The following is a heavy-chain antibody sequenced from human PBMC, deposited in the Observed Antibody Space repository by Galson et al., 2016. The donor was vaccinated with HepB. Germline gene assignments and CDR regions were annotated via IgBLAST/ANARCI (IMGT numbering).Heavy chain of an antibody. CDR3: VRGSYSSDWYRTSAYDFGMDV. V-gene: IGHV3-13*01. CDR1: GFSFSNYD. CDR2: IYTAGDT. D-gene: IGHD6-19*01. Sequence: SLRLSCAASGFSFSNYDMYWVRQAPGKGLEWVSSIYTAGDTYYQDSVEGRFTVSRENAKNSLYLHMNSLRAGDTAVYYCVRGSYSSDWYRTSAYDFGMDVWGKEAPFTVSS. J-gene: IGHJ6*04.